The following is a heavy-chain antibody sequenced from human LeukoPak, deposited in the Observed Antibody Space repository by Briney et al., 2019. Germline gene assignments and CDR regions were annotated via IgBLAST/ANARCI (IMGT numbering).Heavy chain of an antibody. CDR1: EYTFTDFY. V-gene: IGHV1-2*02. CDR2: SNPANGGR. Sequence: VASVKVSCKASEYTFTDFYIHWVRQAPGQGLEWMGWSNPANGGRNYAQKFQDRVTMTRDTSTTTAYMELRGLRSDDTAVYFCARGPNWSDSQRELDYWGQGTLVTVSS. D-gene: IGHD1-1*01. J-gene: IGHJ4*02. CDR3: ARGPNWSDSQRELDY.